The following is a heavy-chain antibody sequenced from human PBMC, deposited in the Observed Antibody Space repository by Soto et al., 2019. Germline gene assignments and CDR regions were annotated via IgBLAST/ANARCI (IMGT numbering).Heavy chain of an antibody. V-gene: IGHV3-74*01. CDR2: TKSDGSGT. J-gene: IGHJ6*04. CDR1: GFTFSNYW. D-gene: IGHD3-10*01. Sequence: EVQLVESGGGLLQPGGSLTLSCTASGFTFSNYWMHWVRQAPGKGLVWVSRTKSDGSGTSYTDSVKGRFTIPRDNTYNKLHLQMSNLRAEDTAVYYCARGGFEYGPRRMDVWGKGTTVIVSS. CDR3: ARGGFEYGPRRMDV.